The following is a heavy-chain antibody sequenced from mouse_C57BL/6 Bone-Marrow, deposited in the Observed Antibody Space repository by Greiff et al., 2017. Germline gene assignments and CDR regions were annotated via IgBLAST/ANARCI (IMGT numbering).Heavy chain of an antibody. CDR2: IYPRSGNT. J-gene: IGHJ2*01. CDR3: GRWELLWDY. CDR1: GYTFTSYG. D-gene: IGHD2-1*01. V-gene: IGHV1-81*01. Sequence: LMESGAELARPGASVKLSCKASGYTFTSYGIRRVKQRTGQGLEWDGDIYPRSGNTYYKSKVKGKATLTADRSSSTEYMELRSLTSEDSAVYFCGRWELLWDYWGQGTTRTVSA.